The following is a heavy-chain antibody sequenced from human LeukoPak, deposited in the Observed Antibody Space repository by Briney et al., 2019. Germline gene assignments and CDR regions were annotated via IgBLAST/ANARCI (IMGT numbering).Heavy chain of an antibody. CDR3: TRSTYCNSTSCYPGAFDI. Sequence: HTGGSLRLSYAASGFSFRNYDMHWVRQPTGKGLEWVSAIGTVGDTFYPDSVKGRFTISRDNAKNFLYLQMNSLRAGDTAVYYCTRSTYCNSTSCYPGAFDIWGQGTMVTVSA. J-gene: IGHJ3*02. CDR1: GFSFRNYD. CDR2: IGTVGDT. V-gene: IGHV3-13*01. D-gene: IGHD2-2*01.